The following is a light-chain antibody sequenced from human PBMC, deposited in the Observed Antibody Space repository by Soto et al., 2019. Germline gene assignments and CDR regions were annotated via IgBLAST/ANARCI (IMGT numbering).Light chain of an antibody. V-gene: IGKV3-20*01. CDR2: GAS. CDR3: QQYGSSPST. CDR1: QSVSSGY. J-gene: IGKJ1*01. Sequence: ENVLTQSPGTLSLSPGERATLSWRASQSVSSGYLAWYQQKPGQAPRLLIYGASSRATGIPDRFSGSGSGTDFPLPISRLEPEDFAVFYCQQYGSSPSTFGQGTKVDI.